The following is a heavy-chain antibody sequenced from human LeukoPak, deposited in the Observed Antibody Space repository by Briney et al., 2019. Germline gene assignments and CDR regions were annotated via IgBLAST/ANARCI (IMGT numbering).Heavy chain of an antibody. J-gene: IGHJ4*02. D-gene: IGHD3-10*01. V-gene: IGHV3-9*01. CDR2: ISWNSGSI. CDR3: AKASMVRGVIIPPFDY. CDR1: GFTFDDYA. Sequence: GRSLRHSCAASGFTFDDYAMHWVRQAPGKGLEWVSGISWNSGSIGYADSVKGRFTISRDNAKNSLYLQMNSLRAEDTALYYCAKASMVRGVIIPPFDYWGQGTLVTVSS.